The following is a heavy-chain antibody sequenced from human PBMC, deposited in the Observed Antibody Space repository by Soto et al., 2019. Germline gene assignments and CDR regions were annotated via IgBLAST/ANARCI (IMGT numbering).Heavy chain of an antibody. J-gene: IGHJ6*03. V-gene: IGHV4-4*02. Sequence: QVQLQESGPGLVKPSGTLSLTCAVSSGSISSSNWWSWVRQPPGKGLEWIGEIYHSGSTNYNPSLKSRVTISVDKSKNQFSLKLSSVTAADTAVYYCARVMAVAGTGYYYYYRDVWGKGTTVTVSS. CDR2: IYHSGST. CDR1: SGSISSSNW. D-gene: IGHD6-19*01. CDR3: ARVMAVAGTGYYYYYRDV.